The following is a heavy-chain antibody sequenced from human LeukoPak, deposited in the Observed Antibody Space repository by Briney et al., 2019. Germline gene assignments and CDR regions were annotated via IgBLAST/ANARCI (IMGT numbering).Heavy chain of an antibody. J-gene: IGHJ4*02. CDR2: ISISSNYI. CDR3: AKGPWLAYPYYFDY. Sequence: GGSLRLSCAASGFTFSSYEMNWVRQAPGKGLEWVSSISISSNYIYYADSVKGRFTISRDNSKNTLYLQMNSLRAEDTAVYYCAKGPWLAYPYYFDYWGQGTLVTVSS. V-gene: IGHV3-21*04. CDR1: GFTFSSYE. D-gene: IGHD6-19*01.